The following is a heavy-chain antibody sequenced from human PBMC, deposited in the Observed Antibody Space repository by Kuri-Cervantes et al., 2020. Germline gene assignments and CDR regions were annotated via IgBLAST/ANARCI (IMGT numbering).Heavy chain of an antibody. Sequence: GGSLRLSCTTSGFSFNNYGLLWVRQAPGKGLVWVSRINSDGSSTSYADSVKGRFTISRDNAKNTLYLRMNSLRAEDTALYYCAKGGHGYYGSGTPFDYWGQGTLVTVSS. D-gene: IGHD3-10*01. CDR3: AKGGHGYYGSGTPFDY. J-gene: IGHJ4*02. CDR2: INSDGSST. V-gene: IGHV3-74*01. CDR1: GFSFNNYG.